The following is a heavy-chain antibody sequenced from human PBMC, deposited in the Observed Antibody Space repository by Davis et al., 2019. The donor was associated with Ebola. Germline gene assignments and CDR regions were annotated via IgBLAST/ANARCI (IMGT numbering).Heavy chain of an antibody. D-gene: IGHD2-15*01. Sequence: SVKVSCKASGGTFSSYAISWVRQAPGQGLEWMGGIIPIFGTANYAQKFQGRVTITADKSTSTAYMELSSLRSEDTAVYYCARFSGCSGGSCYLGSWGQGTLVTVSS. CDR1: GGTFSSYA. J-gene: IGHJ4*02. V-gene: IGHV1-69*06. CDR3: ARFSGCSGGSCYLGS. CDR2: IIPIFGTA.